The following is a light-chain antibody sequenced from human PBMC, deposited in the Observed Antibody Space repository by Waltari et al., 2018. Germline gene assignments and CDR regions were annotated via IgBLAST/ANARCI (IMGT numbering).Light chain of an antibody. Sequence: QSVLTQPPSASGTPGRRVTISCSGSSPNIGSNAVNWFPPLPGTAPNPPIHSNNQQPSGVPDRFSASKSGTSASLAISGLQSDDEADYYCAVWDDSLIAYVFGSGTKVTVL. J-gene: IGLJ1*01. CDR3: AVWDDSLIAYV. CDR1: SPNIGSNA. V-gene: IGLV1-44*01. CDR2: SNN.